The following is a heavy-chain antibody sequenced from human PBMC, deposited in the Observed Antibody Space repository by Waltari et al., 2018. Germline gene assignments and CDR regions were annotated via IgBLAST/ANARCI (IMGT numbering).Heavy chain of an antibody. CDR2: IYYSGST. D-gene: IGHD6-19*01. CDR1: GGSISSYY. Sequence: QVQLQESGPGLVKPSETLSLTCTVSGGSISSYYWSWIRQPPGQGLEWIGYIYYSGSTNYNPSRKSRVTISVDTSKNQFSLKLSSVTAADTAVYYCARNGYSSGWYSSYYYYYMDVWGKGTTVTVSS. J-gene: IGHJ6*03. CDR3: ARNGYSSGWYSSYYYYYMDV. V-gene: IGHV4-59*01.